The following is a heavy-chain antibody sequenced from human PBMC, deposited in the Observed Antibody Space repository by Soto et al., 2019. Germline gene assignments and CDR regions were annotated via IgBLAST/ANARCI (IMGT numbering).Heavy chain of an antibody. D-gene: IGHD1-26*01. Sequence: EVQLLESGGGFVPPGGSRRLSFTASGFTFSSFGMSWFRQPPGKGLEWVSSINNSGSRTYHADSVKGRFTISRDNSKNTLYLQMNSLRAEDTAVYYCAKARTDQSGTYFPFDYWGQGTLVTVSS. CDR1: GFTFSSFG. CDR3: AKARTDQSGTYFPFDY. J-gene: IGHJ4*02. CDR2: INNSGSRT. V-gene: IGHV3-23*01.